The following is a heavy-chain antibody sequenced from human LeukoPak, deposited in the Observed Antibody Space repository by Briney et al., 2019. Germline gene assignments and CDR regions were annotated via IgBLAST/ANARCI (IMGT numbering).Heavy chain of an antibody. D-gene: IGHD3-10*01. CDR3: ASHYGSGHGYYYYGMDV. CDR2: IKQDGTEE. Sequence: GGSLRLSCAASGFTFSSYWMTWVRQAPGTGLEWVASIKQDGTEENYVDSVRGRFTISRDNAKNSLFLQMGGLRAVDTAVYYCASHYGSGHGYYYYGMDVWGKGTTVIVSP. J-gene: IGHJ6*04. V-gene: IGHV3-7*03. CDR1: GFTFSSYW.